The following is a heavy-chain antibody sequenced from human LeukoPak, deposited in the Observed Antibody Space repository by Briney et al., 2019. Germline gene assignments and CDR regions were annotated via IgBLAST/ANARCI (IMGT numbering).Heavy chain of an antibody. CDR3: AKDGIDYGDYAYYFDF. CDR2: ISYDGSNK. J-gene: IGHJ4*02. V-gene: IGHV3-30*18. CDR1: GFSFSTYG. Sequence: GGSLRLSCAAPGFSFSTYGMHWARQAPGKGLEWVATISYDGSNKYYGDSMKGRFTISRDNSKNTLYLQMNSLRAEDTAVYYCAKDGIDYGDYAYYFDFWGQGTLVTVSS. D-gene: IGHD4-17*01.